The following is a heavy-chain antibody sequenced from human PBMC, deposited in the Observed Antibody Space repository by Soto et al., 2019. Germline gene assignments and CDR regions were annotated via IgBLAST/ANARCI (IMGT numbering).Heavy chain of an antibody. J-gene: IGHJ4*02. D-gene: IGHD3-22*01. Sequence: GGSLRLSCAATGFTFSSHAMNWVRQAPGKGLEWVSVISFDGTNKYYAESVRGRYSISRDNSKKVLYLDMNSLRPDDTAIYYCARAHGPYYDSSYYGLARNYFDYWGQGALVTVSS. CDR2: ISFDGTNK. CDR1: GFTFSSHA. CDR3: ARAHGPYYDSSYYGLARNYFDY. V-gene: IGHV3-30-3*01.